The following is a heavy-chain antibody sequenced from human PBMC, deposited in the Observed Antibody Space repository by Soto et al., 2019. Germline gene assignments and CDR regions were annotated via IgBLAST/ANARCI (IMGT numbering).Heavy chain of an antibody. CDR3: ARAHYGDYGYGMDV. Sequence: SETLSLTCAVSGGSISSGGYSWSWIRQPPGKGLEWIGYIFHSGSPYYNPSLRSRVTISVDRSKNQFSLKLSSVTAADTAVYYCARAHYGDYGYGMDVWGQGTTVTVSS. D-gene: IGHD4-17*01. V-gene: IGHV4-30-2*01. CDR2: IFHSGSP. CDR1: GGSISSGGYS. J-gene: IGHJ6*02.